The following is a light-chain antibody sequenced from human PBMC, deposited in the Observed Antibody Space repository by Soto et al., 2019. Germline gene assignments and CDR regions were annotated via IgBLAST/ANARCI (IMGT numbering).Light chain of an antibody. V-gene: IGKV3-20*01. Sequence: EILLTQSPGTLSLSPGDRATLSCRASQSLSNSFLAWYQQKPGQTPRLLISGASIRATDIPDRFSGSESGTDFTLTIRRLEPEDFAVYFCQQDGRLPLSFGGGTKVEIK. CDR2: GAS. CDR3: QQDGRLPLS. J-gene: IGKJ4*01. CDR1: QSLSNSF.